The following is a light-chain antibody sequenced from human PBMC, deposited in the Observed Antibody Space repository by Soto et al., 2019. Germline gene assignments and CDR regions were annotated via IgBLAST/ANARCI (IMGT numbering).Light chain of an antibody. CDR1: SSDVGGYNY. CDR3: SSYAGSHPP. V-gene: IGLV2-8*01. J-gene: IGLJ2*01. CDR2: EVS. Sequence: QSALTQPPSASGSPGQSVTISCTGTSSDVGGYNYVSWYQQHPGKAPKLMIYEVSKRPSGVPDRFSGSKSGNTASLTVSGLQAEDEDDYYCSSYAGSHPPFGGGTKLTVL.